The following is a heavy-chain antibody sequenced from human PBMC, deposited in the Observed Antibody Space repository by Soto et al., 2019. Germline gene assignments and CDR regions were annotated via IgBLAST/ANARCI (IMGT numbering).Heavy chain of an antibody. CDR3: ARAPSYNSGWPFDY. CDR1: GDSVSSNSAA. V-gene: IGHV6-1*01. CDR2: TYYGSKWYN. D-gene: IGHD6-19*01. Sequence: PSQTLSLTCAISGDSVSSNSAAWNWIRQSPSRGLEWLGRTYYGSKWYNDYAVSVRSRITINPDTSKNQFSLQLNSVTPDDTAVYYCARAPSYNSGWPFDYWGQGTLVTVSS. J-gene: IGHJ4*02.